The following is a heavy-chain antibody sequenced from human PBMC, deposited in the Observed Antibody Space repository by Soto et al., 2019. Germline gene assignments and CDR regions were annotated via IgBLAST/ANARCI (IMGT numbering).Heavy chain of an antibody. CDR3: ARGDWFNP. CDR2: IYYTGTT. V-gene: IGHV4-30-4*01. J-gene: IGHJ5*02. CDR1: GGSISSGDYY. Sequence: LSLTCTVSGGSISSGDYYWNWIRQPPGKGLEWIGYIYYTGTTKYNPSLKSRATLSVDTAKNRFSLNLTSLTAADTAVYYCARGDWFNPWGQGTLVTVS.